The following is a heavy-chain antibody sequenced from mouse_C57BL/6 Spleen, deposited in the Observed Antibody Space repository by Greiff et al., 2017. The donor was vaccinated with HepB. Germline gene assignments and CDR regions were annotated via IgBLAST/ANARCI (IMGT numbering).Heavy chain of an antibody. J-gene: IGHJ1*03. CDR2: INPNNGGT. V-gene: IGHV1-26*01. Sequence: EVQLQQSGPELVKPGASVKISCKASGYTFTDYYMNWVKQSHGKSLEWIGDINPNNGGTSYNQKFKGKATLTVDKSSSTAYMELRSLTSEDSAVYYCARSNDYDGDWYFDVWGTGTTVTVSS. CDR3: ARSNDYDGDWYFDV. CDR1: GYTFTDYY. D-gene: IGHD2-4*01.